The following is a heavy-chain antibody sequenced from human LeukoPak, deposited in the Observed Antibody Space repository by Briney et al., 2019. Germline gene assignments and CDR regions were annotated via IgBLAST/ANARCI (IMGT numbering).Heavy chain of an antibody. CDR1: GFTFSSYG. J-gene: IGHJ5*02. Sequence: GGSLRLSCAASGFTFSSYGMHWVRQAPGKGLEWVAFIRYDGSNKYYADSVKGRFTISRDNSKNTLYLQMNSLRAEDTAVYYCARATVTISLFDPWGQEPWSPSPQ. CDR2: IRYDGSNK. CDR3: ARATVTISLFDP. D-gene: IGHD3-3*01. V-gene: IGHV3-30*02.